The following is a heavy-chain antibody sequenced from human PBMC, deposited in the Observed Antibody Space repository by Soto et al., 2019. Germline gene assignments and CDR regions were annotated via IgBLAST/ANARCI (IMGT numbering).Heavy chain of an antibody. CDR2: ISYDGSNK. D-gene: IGHD2-2*02. J-gene: IGHJ5*02. Sequence: GGSLRLSCAASGFTFSSYAMHWVRQAPGKGLEWVAVISYDGSNKYYADSVKGRFTISRDNSKNTLYLQMNSLRAEDTAVHYCAGDSRHCSSTSCYINNWFDPWGQGTLGTVSS. V-gene: IGHV3-30-3*01. CDR1: GFTFSSYA. CDR3: AGDSRHCSSTSCYINNWFDP.